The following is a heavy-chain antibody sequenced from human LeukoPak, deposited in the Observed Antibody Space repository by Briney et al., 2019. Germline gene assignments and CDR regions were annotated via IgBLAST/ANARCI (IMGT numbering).Heavy chain of an antibody. CDR1: GFTFSSYA. J-gene: IGHJ4*02. Sequence: GRSLRLSCAASGFTFSSYAMHWVRHAPGKGLEWVAVISYDGSNEYYADSVKGRFTISRDNSKNTLYLQMNSLRGEDTAVYYCARDKWNRYFDYWGQGTLVTVSS. D-gene: IGHD1/OR15-1a*01. CDR3: ARDKWNRYFDY. V-gene: IGHV3-30*01. CDR2: ISYDGSNE.